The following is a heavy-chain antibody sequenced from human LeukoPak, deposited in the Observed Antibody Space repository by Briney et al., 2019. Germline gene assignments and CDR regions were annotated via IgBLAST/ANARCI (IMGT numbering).Heavy chain of an antibody. V-gene: IGHV3-64*04. CDR3: ARTMLAAADDYGMDV. CDR2: ISNNGDNT. Sequence: GGSLRLSCSASGFTFSGFAMHWVRQAPGKGLEYVSVISNNGDNTYYTDSVKGRFTISRDNSKNTLYLQMNSLRAEDTAVYYCARTMLAAADDYGMDVWGQGTTVTVSS. CDR1: GFTFSGFA. D-gene: IGHD6-13*01. J-gene: IGHJ6*02.